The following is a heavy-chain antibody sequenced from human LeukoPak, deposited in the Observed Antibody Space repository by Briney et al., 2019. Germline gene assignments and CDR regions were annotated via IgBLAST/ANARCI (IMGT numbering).Heavy chain of an antibody. V-gene: IGHV1-8*03. D-gene: IGHD2-15*01. CDR2: LNPNSGST. CDR3: ARMTASGRDNWFDP. J-gene: IGHJ5*02. CDR1: GYTFTSYD. Sequence: ASVKVSCKASGYTFTSYDINWVRQATGQGLEWMGWLNPNSGSTGYAQKFQGRVTITRDTSINTAYMELSSLRSEDTAVYYCARMTASGRDNWFDPWGQGTLVTVSS.